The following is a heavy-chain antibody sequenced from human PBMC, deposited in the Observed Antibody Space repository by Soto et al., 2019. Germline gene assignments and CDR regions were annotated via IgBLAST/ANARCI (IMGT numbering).Heavy chain of an antibody. CDR1: GGTFSSYA. J-gene: IGHJ6*02. D-gene: IGHD5-12*01. V-gene: IGHV1-69*13. Sequence: SVKVSCKASGGTFSSYAISWVRQAPGQGLEWMGGIIPIFGTANYAQKFQGRATITADESTSTAYMELSSLRSEDTAVYYCARDRLGYSGYDYMSRRNTYYYYYGMDVWGQGTTVTVSS. CDR3: ARDRLGYSGYDYMSRRNTYYYYYGMDV. CDR2: IIPIFGTA.